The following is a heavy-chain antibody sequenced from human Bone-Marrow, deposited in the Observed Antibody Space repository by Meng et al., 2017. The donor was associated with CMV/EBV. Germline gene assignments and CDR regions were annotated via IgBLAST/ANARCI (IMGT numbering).Heavy chain of an antibody. Sequence: GESLKISCAASGFNFNTYTMNWVRQAPGRGLEWVSSISATSTSIYYADSVKGRFTISRDNAKNTLFLQMNSLGAEDTAMYYCARAAVFEKIVVVPTAIGSWGRGTLVTVSS. V-gene: IGHV3-21*04. J-gene: IGHJ5*01. CDR3: ARAAVFEKIVVVPTAIGS. CDR2: ISATSTSI. CDR1: GFNFNTYT. D-gene: IGHD2-2*01.